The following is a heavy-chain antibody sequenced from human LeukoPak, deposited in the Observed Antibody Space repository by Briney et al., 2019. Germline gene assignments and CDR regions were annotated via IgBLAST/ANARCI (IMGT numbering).Heavy chain of an antibody. V-gene: IGHV3-7*01. CDR1: GFTFNTYW. CDR3: ARDRGYDFWSGYYWYFDL. Sequence: GGSLRLSCAASGFTFNTYWMSWVRQAPGKGLEWVANINQDGSEKYYVDSVKGRFTISRDNSKNTLYLQMNSLRAEDTAVYYCARDRGYDFWSGYYWYFDLWGRGTLVTVSS. CDR2: INQDGSEK. D-gene: IGHD3/OR15-3a*01. J-gene: IGHJ2*01.